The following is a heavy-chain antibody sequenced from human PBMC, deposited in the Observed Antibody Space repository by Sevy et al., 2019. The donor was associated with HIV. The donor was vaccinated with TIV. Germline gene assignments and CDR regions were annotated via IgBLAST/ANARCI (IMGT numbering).Heavy chain of an antibody. CDR2: IKSKNDGGTT. CDR1: GFTFSNTW. Sequence: GGSLRFSCAASGFTFSNTWMSWVRQAPGKGLELVGRIKSKNDGGTTDYAAPVIGRFTISRDDSKSTLYLRMNSLKIEDTAVYYCTTMGWHGGFDIRGQGTMVTVSS. J-gene: IGHJ3*02. D-gene: IGHD4-17*01. CDR3: TTMGWHGGFDI. V-gene: IGHV3-15*01.